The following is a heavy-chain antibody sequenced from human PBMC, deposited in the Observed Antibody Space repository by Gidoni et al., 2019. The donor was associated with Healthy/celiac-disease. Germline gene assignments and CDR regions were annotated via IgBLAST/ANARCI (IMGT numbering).Heavy chain of an antibody. J-gene: IGHJ4*02. Sequence: QVQLVESGGGVVHPGRSLRLSCAASGFTFSSYGMHWVRQAPGKGLEWVAVIWYDGSNKYYADSVKGRFTISRDNSKNTLYLQMNSLRAEDTAVYYCARGRDYYGSGSPLGYFDYWGQGTLVTVSS. D-gene: IGHD3-10*01. CDR2: IWYDGSNK. CDR3: ARGRDYYGSGSPLGYFDY. CDR1: GFTFSSYG. V-gene: IGHV3-33*01.